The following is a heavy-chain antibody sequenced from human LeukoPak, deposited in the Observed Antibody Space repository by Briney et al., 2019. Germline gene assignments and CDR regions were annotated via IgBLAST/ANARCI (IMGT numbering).Heavy chain of an antibody. CDR1: GGTFSSYA. CDR2: IIPIFGTA. Sequence: SVKVSCKASGGTFSSYAISWGRQAPGQGLEWMGGIIPIFGTANYAQKFQGRVTITTDESMSTAYMELSSLRSEDTAVYYCARTPNYYDSSGYYYWGQGTLVTVSS. V-gene: IGHV1-69*05. J-gene: IGHJ4*02. D-gene: IGHD3-22*01. CDR3: ARTPNYYDSSGYYY.